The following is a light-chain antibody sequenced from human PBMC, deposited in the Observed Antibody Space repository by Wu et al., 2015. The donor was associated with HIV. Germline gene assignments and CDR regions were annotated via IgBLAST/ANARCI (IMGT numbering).Light chain of an antibody. Sequence: DIQMTQSPSTLSASVGDRVTITCRASQSISNWLAWYQQKPGKAPKLLIYKASSLESGVPSRFSGSGSGTEFTLTISSLQPDDFATYYCQQYDSYSWTFGPRDQGGN. CDR2: KAS. J-gene: IGKJ1*01. V-gene: IGKV1-5*03. CDR3: QQYDSYSWT. CDR1: QSISNW.